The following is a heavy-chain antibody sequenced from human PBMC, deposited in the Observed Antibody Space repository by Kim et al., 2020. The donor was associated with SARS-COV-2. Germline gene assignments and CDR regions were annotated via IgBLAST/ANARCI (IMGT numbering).Heavy chain of an antibody. J-gene: IGHJ6*02. V-gene: IGHV3-64*01. CDR1: GFTFSSSS. D-gene: IGHD5-18*01. CDR2: ISSNGGST. CDR3: ARGLRDTALV. Sequence: GGSLRLSCVASGFTFSSSSMHWVRQAPGKGLEYVSGISSNGGSTYYANSVKGRFTMSRDNSKNTLYLQMGSLRLEDMAVYYCARGLRDTALVWGQGTTVT.